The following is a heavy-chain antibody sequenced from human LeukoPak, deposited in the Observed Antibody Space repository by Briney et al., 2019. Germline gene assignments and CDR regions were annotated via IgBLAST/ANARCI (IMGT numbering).Heavy chain of an antibody. CDR1: GYTFTSYG. Sequence: ASVKVSCKASGYTFTSYGISWVRQAPGQGLEWMGWISAYDGNTNYAQKLQGRVTMTTDTSTSTAYMELRSLRSDDTAAYYCARDPHYDFWSGGGYYFDYWGQGTLVTVSS. J-gene: IGHJ4*02. CDR3: ARDPHYDFWSGGGYYFDY. CDR2: ISAYDGNT. D-gene: IGHD3-3*01. V-gene: IGHV1-18*01.